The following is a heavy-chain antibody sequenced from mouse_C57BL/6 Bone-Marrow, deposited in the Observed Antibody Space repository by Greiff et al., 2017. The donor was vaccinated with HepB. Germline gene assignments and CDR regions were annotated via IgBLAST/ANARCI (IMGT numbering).Heavy chain of an antibody. Sequence: QVQLQQSGAELARPGASVKLSCKASGYTFTSYGISWVKQRTGQGLEWIGEIYPRSGNTYYNEKFKGKATLTADKSSSTAYMELRSLTSEDSAVYFCARPPTAQARDYAMDYWGQGTSVTVSS. CDR1: GYTFTSYG. J-gene: IGHJ4*01. CDR2: IYPRSGNT. CDR3: ARPPTAQARDYAMDY. D-gene: IGHD3-2*02. V-gene: IGHV1-81*01.